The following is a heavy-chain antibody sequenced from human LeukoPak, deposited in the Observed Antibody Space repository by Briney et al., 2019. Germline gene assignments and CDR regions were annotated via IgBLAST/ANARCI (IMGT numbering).Heavy chain of an antibody. D-gene: IGHD1-1*01. V-gene: IGHV1-18*01. CDR1: GYTFTSYG. Sequence: ASVKVSCKASGYTFTSYGISWVRQAPGQGLEWMGWISAYNGNTNYAQNLQGRVTMTTDTSTSTAYMELRSLKSDDTAVYYCAREGVDWNHSVYYFDYWGQGTLVTVSS. CDR2: ISAYNGNT. J-gene: IGHJ4*02. CDR3: AREGVDWNHSVYYFDY.